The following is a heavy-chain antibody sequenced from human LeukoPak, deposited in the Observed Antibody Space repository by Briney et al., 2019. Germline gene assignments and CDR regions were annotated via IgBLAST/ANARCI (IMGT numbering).Heavy chain of an antibody. V-gene: IGHV1-24*01. Sequence: ASVKVSCKVSGYTLTELSMHWVRQAPGKGLEWMGGFDPEDGETIYAQKFQGRVTMTEDTSTDTAYMELCSLRSEDTAVYYCATDLPTSYDFWSGAGGVWGKGTTVTVSS. CDR3: ATDLPTSYDFWSGAGGV. CDR1: GYTLTELS. D-gene: IGHD3-3*01. J-gene: IGHJ6*04. CDR2: FDPEDGET.